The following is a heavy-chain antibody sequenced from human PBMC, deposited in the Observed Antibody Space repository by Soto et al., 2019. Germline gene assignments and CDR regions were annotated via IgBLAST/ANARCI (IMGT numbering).Heavy chain of an antibody. CDR2: IYWDDDK. J-gene: IGHJ4*01. CDR3: AHRVLRTLLGLVTTTAIYFDF. D-gene: IGHD3-3*01. Sequence: QITLNESGPPQVNPRQTLTLTCTFSGFTLTTSGVGVGWIRQSPGKAPEWLALIYWDDDKRYSPSLKSRLTITKDTSKNQVVLTMADLDPADTATYYCAHRVLRTLLGLVTTTAIYFDFWGHGTPVAVSS. CDR1: GFTLTTSGVG. V-gene: IGHV2-5*02.